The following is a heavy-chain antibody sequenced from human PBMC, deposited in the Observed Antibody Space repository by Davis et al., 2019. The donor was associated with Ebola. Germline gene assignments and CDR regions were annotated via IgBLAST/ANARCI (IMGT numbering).Heavy chain of an antibody. CDR1: GFSFSNYW. V-gene: IGHV3-7*03. D-gene: IGHD3-3*01. J-gene: IGHJ6*04. CDR3: AKSGLSFGVVKYHYGMDV. Sequence: GESLKISCVASGFSFSNYWMTWVRQAPGKGLEWVANIKQGGSEKYYVDSVKGRFTISRDNAKNSLYLQMNSLRAEDTAVYYCAKSGLSFGVVKYHYGMDVWGKGTTVTVSS. CDR2: IKQGGSEK.